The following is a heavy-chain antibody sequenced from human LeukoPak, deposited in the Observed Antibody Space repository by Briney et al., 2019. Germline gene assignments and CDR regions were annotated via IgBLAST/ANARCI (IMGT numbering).Heavy chain of an antibody. J-gene: IGHJ4*02. CDR2: IYTSGST. D-gene: IGHD6-13*01. CDR1: GGSISSYY. CDR3: AREVAAAAGRYLDY. Sequence: PSETLSLTCTVSGGSISSYYWSWIRQPAGKGLEWIGRIYTSGSTNYSPSLKSRVTMSIDTSKNQFSLNLTSVTAADTAVFYCAREVAAAAGRYLDYWGQGTLVTVSS. V-gene: IGHV4-4*07.